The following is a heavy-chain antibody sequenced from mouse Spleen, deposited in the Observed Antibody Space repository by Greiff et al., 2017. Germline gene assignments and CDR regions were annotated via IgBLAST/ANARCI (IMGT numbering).Heavy chain of an antibody. J-gene: IGHJ2*01. CDR1: GFTFSSYY. Sequence: EVMLVESGGGLVKLGGSLKLSCAASGFTFSSYYMSWVRQTPEKRLEWVATISSGGGSTYYPDSVKGRFTISRDNAKNTLYLQMSSLNSEDTAVYYCARGGRNYFDYWGQGTTLTVSS. V-gene: IGHV5-9*01. CDR2: ISSGGGST. CDR3: ARGGRNYFDY.